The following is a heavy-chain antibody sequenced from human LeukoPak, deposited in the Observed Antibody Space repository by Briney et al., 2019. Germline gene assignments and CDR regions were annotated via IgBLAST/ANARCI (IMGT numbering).Heavy chain of an antibody. CDR1: GSSFTTYW. Sequence: GGSREISGEGSGSSFTTYWIGWVRQLPGKGREWMGIIYPGDSDTRYSPSFQGQVTISVDKSISTAYLQWSSLKASDTAMYYCARPSTSWYFDYWGQGTLVTVSS. CDR2: IYPGDSDT. CDR3: ARPSTSWYFDY. J-gene: IGHJ4*02. V-gene: IGHV5-51*01. D-gene: IGHD2-2*01.